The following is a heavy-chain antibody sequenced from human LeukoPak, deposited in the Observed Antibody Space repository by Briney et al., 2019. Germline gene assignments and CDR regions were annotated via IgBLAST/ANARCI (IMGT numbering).Heavy chain of an antibody. D-gene: IGHD3-3*01. CDR2: IISIFGTA. CDR1: GGTFSSYA. Sequence: ASVKVSCKASGGTFSSYAISWVRQAPGQGLEWMGGIISIFGTANYAQKFQGRVTITADESTSTAYMGLSSLRSEDTAVYYCARDSPPTIFVQGLPDLPNWFDPWGQGTLVTVSS. J-gene: IGHJ5*02. V-gene: IGHV1-69*13. CDR3: ARDSPPTIFVQGLPDLPNWFDP.